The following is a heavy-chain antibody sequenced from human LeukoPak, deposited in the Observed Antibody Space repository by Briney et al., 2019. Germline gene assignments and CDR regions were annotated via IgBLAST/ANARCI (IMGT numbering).Heavy chain of an antibody. CDR3: ARMETVTNSS. Sequence: TGGSLRLSCAASGFTFSSYSMNWVRQAPGKGLEWVSYISSSSSTIYYADSVKGRFTISRDNAKNSLYLQMNSLRAEDTAVYYCARMETVTNSSWGQGTLVTVSS. CDR1: GFTFSSYS. D-gene: IGHD4-17*01. J-gene: IGHJ4*02. CDR2: ISSSSSTI. V-gene: IGHV3-48*01.